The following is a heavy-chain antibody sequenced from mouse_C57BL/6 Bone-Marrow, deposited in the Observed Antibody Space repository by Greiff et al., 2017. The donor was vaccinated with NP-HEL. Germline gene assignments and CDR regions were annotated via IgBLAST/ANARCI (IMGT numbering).Heavy chain of an antibody. V-gene: IGHV1-12*01. Sequence: QVQLKQSGAELVRPGASVKMSCKASGYTFTSYNMHWVKQTPRQGLEWIGAIYPGNGATSYNQKFKGKATLTVDKSSSTAYMQLSSLTTEDSAVYFCARRGGLLLYFDDWGQGTTLTVSS. J-gene: IGHJ2*01. CDR1: GYTFTSYN. CDR2: IYPGNGAT. D-gene: IGHD2-3*01. CDR3: ARRGGLLLYFDD.